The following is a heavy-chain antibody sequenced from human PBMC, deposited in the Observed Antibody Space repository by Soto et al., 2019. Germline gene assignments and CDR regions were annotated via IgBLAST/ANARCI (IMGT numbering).Heavy chain of an antibody. CDR1: GFTFSDYY. CDR2: ISSSGSTI. J-gene: IGHJ6*02. CDR3: ARDNRVEQWLVQENSGNYYYGMDV. V-gene: IGHV3-11*01. D-gene: IGHD6-19*01. Sequence: GGSLRLSCAASGFTFSDYYMSWIRQAPGKGLEWVSYISSSGSTIYYADSVKGRFTISRDNAKNSLYLQMNSLRAEDTAVYYCARDNRVEQWLVQENSGNYYYGMDVWGQGTTVTVSS.